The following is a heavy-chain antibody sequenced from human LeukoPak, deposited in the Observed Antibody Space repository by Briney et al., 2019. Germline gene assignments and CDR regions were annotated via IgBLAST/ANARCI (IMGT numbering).Heavy chain of an antibody. CDR1: GYSFTASY. Sequence: ASVKVSCKASGYSFTASYMHWVRQAPGQGLEWLGWINPSSGGTKYAPKFQGRVTLTRDTSINTAYMELTSLRPDDTAMYYCAKEFPSGATRDLDYWGQGTLVTVSS. V-gene: IGHV1-2*02. D-gene: IGHD1-26*01. J-gene: IGHJ4*02. CDR3: AKEFPSGATRDLDY. CDR2: INPSSGGT.